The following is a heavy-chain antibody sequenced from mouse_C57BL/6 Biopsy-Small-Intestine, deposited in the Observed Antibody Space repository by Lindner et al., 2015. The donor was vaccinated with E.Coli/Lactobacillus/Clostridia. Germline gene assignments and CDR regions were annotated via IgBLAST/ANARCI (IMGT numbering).Heavy chain of an antibody. Sequence: VQLQESGAELVRPGTSVKVSCKASGYAFTNYLIEWVKQRPGQGLEWIGVINPGSGGTNYNEKFKGKATLTADKSSSTAYMQLSSLTSEDSAVYFCARVCMTSYYFDYWGQGTTLTVSS. J-gene: IGHJ2*01. CDR3: ARVCMTSYYFDY. D-gene: IGHD2-10*02. V-gene: IGHV1-54*01. CDR1: GYAFTNYL. CDR2: INPGSGGT.